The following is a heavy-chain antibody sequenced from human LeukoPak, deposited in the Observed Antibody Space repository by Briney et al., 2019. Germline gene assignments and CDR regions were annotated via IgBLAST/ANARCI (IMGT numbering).Heavy chain of an antibody. CDR2: IIPIFGTA. D-gene: IGHD2-2*01. CDR3: ARLTTSHLIWDY. Sequence: SVKVSCKASGGTFSSYAISWVRQAPGQGLEWMGGIIPIFGTANYAQKFQGRVTITADESTSTAYMELSSLRAEDTAVYYCARLTTSHLIWDYWGQGTLVTVSS. CDR1: GGTFSSYA. V-gene: IGHV1-69*01. J-gene: IGHJ4*02.